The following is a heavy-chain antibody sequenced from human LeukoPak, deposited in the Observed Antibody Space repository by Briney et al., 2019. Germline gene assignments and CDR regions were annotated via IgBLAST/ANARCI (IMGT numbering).Heavy chain of an antibody. CDR2: ISGGGGGT. D-gene: IGHD6-13*01. CDR3: AKISTPIPAAGAMDN. V-gene: IGHV3-23*01. J-gene: IGHJ4*02. Sequence: GGSLRLSCAASGFTFRSYAMSWVRQAPGQGLEWVSSISGGGGGTYYANSVKGRFTISRDNSKSTLYLQMNGLRAEDTAVYYCAKISTPIPAAGAMDNWGQGTLVTVSS. CDR1: GFTFRSYA.